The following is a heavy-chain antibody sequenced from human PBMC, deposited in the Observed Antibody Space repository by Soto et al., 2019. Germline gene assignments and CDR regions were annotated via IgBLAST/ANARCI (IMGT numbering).Heavy chain of an antibody. D-gene: IGHD3-9*01. CDR1: GGSISSGGYY. CDR3: AGVPGILSGFPFYFDY. Sequence: PSETLSLTCTVSGGSISSGGYYWSWIRQHPGKGLEWIGFIYYSGNTYYNPSLTSRITISVDTSKNRFSLKLSSVTAADTAVYYCAGVPGILSGFPFYFDYWGQGAMATVSS. V-gene: IGHV4-31*03. CDR2: IYYSGNT. J-gene: IGHJ4*02.